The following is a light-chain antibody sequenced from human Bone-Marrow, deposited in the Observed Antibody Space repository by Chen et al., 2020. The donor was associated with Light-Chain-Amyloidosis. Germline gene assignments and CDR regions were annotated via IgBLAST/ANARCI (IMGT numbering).Light chain of an antibody. CDR1: QDISSS. CDR2: DTS. CDR3: QQWDNIPYT. J-gene: IGKJ2*01. Sequence: DIQMTQSPSSLSASVGDRVTITCQASQDISSSLNWYQQKQGEAPKLLIYDTSILETGVPSRFRGSGSGTHFTFTISSLQSEDFATYYCQQWDNIPYTFGQGTKLEIK. V-gene: IGKV1-33*01.